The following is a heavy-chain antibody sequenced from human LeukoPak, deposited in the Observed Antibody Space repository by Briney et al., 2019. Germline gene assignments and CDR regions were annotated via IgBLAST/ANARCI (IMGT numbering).Heavy chain of an antibody. V-gene: IGHV4-39*01. CDR3: ARHRRASDWFLGL. J-gene: IGHJ2*01. Sequence: PSETLSLTCTVSGGSISSSTYYWGWIRQPPGKGLELIGSIFYSGSSYHTPSLKSRLTVSVDTSKNQFSLKLSSVTAADTAVYYCARHRRASDWFLGLWGRGTLVTVSS. CDR1: GGSISSSTYY. CDR2: IFYSGSS. D-gene: IGHD6-19*01.